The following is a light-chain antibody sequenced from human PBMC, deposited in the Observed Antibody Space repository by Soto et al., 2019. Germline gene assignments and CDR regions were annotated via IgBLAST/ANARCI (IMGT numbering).Light chain of an antibody. J-gene: IGKJ2*01. V-gene: IGKV1-5*03. CDR3: QQYKTYTYT. Sequence: DIQMTQSPSTLSASVGDRVTITCRASQSIDRWLAWYQQKPGKAPKRLIYRASSLESGVPSRFSGSGSGTEFTLTISRLQPDDFTTYYCQQYKTYTYTFAQGTKLEIK. CDR1: QSIDRW. CDR2: RAS.